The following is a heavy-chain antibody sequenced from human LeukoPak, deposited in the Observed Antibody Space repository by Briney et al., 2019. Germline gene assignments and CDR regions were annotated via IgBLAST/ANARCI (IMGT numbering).Heavy chain of an antibody. V-gene: IGHV1-2*02. CDR2: INPNSGGT. J-gene: IGHJ4*02. CDR1: GYTFTGYY. Sequence: ASVKVSCKASGYTFTGYYMHWVRQAPGQGLEWMGWINPNSGGTNYAQKFQGRVTMTRDTSISTVYMEVRSLRSDDTAVYYCARAETTLLLDYWGQGTLVTVSS. CDR3: ARAETTLLLDY. D-gene: IGHD4-11*01.